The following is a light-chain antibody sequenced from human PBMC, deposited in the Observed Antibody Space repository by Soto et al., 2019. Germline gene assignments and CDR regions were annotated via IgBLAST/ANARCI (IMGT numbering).Light chain of an antibody. J-gene: IGLJ2*01. CDR1: SGDVAVYNY. Sequence: ALTQPASVSGSPGQSITISCTGTSGDVAVYNYVSWYQKHPGKAPKLPIYDVSNRPSGVSYRFSGSRSGDTASLTISGVQAADEADYYCSSYATASPLFGGGTKVTVL. V-gene: IGLV2-14*03. CDR3: SSYATASPL. CDR2: DVS.